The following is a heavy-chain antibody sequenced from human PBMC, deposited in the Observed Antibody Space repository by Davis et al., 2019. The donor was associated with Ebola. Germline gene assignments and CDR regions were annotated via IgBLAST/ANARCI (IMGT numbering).Heavy chain of an antibody. CDR3: ARFDDYCSSTSCYFCY. CDR1: GYTFTSYA. V-gene: IGHV1-3*01. CDR2: INAGNGNT. Sequence: AASVKVSCKASGYTFTSYAMHWVRQAPGQRLEWMGWINAGNGNTKYSQKFQGRVTITRDTSASTAYMELSSLRSEDMAVYYCARFDDYCSSTSCYFCYWGQGTLVTVSS. D-gene: IGHD2-2*01. J-gene: IGHJ4*02.